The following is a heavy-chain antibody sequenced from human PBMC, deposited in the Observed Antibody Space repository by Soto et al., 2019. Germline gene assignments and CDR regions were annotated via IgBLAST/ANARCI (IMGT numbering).Heavy chain of an antibody. Sequence: GGSLRLSCAASGFTFSSYGMHWVRQAPGKGLEWVAVISYDGSNKYYADSVKGRFTISRDNSKNTLYLQMNSLRAEDTAVYYCAKGPSDIVVVPAAPSFWFDPWGQGTLVTVSS. J-gene: IGHJ5*02. CDR3: AKGPSDIVVVPAAPSFWFDP. CDR1: GFTFSSYG. V-gene: IGHV3-30*18. D-gene: IGHD2-2*01. CDR2: ISYDGSNK.